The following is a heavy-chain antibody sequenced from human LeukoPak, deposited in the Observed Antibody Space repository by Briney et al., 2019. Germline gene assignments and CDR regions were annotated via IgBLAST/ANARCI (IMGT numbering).Heavy chain of an antibody. D-gene: IGHD3-22*01. CDR1: GFTFSDYY. CDR3: ARVNKRMIVVVISPQPLDY. CDR2: ISSSGSTI. Sequence: SGGSLRLSCAASGFTFSDYYMSWIRQAPGKGLEWVSYISSSGSTIYYADSVKGRFTISRDNAKNSLYLQMNSLRAEDTAVYYCARVNKRMIVVVISPQPLDYWGQGTLVTVSS. J-gene: IGHJ4*02. V-gene: IGHV3-11*01.